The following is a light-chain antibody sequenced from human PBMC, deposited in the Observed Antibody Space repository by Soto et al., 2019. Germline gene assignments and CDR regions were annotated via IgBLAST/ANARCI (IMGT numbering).Light chain of an antibody. CDR1: QTIFYSSNRKDY. CDR3: QQYSTSPWT. J-gene: IGKJ1*01. Sequence: DIVMTQSPDSLAVSLGERATINCRSSQTIFYSSNRKDYFAWYQPKPGQPPRVLIYWASTRESGVPDRFSGSGSGSDFTLTISNLQAEDVAVYYCQQYSTSPWTFGQGTKVESK. V-gene: IGKV4-1*01. CDR2: WAS.